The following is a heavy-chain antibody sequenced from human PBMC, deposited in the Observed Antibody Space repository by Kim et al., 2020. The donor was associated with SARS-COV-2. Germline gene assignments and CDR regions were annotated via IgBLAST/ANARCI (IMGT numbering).Heavy chain of an antibody. Sequence: TYNSRSVKGRYTITRHNSKNTLYLQMNSLRAEDTAVYYCARDLWGGYLFPWGQGTLVTVSS. CDR3: ARDLWGGYLFP. D-gene: IGHD3-3*01. CDR2: T. V-gene: IGHV3-53*04. J-gene: IGHJ5*02.